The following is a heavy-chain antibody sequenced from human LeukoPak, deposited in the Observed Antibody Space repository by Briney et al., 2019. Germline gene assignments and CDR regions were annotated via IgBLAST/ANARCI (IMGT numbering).Heavy chain of an antibody. CDR2: ISGSGGST. CDR3: AKGPYCSSTSCYRREPGGY. CDR1: GFTFSSYA. V-gene: IGHV3-23*01. J-gene: IGHJ4*02. Sequence: GGSLRLSCAASGFTFSSYAMSWVRQAPGKGLEGVLAISGSGGSTYYADSVKGRFTISRDNSKNTLYLQMNSLRAEDTAVYYCAKGPYCSSTSCYRREPGGYWGQGTLVTVSS. D-gene: IGHD2-2*02.